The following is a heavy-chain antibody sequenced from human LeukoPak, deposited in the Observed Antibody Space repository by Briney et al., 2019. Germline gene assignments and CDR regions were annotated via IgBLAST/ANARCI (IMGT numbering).Heavy chain of an antibody. CDR2: IIPIFGTA. CDR3: ASPNLRLGELSFGY. V-gene: IGHV1-69*05. D-gene: IGHD3-16*02. CDR1: GDTFSSYA. Sequence: ASVKVSCKASGDTFSSYAISWVRQAPGQGLEWMGGIIPIFGTANYAQKFQGRVTITTDESTSTAYMELSSLRSEDTAVYYCASPNLRLGELSFGYWGQGTLVTVSS. J-gene: IGHJ4*02.